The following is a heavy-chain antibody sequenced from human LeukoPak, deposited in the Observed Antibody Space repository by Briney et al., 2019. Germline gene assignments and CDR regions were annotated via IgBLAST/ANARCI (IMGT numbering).Heavy chain of an antibody. CDR3: ARGHSSGWSGFDY. Sequence: SVKVSCKASGGTFSSYAISWVRQAPGQGLEWMGRIIPILGIANYAQKFQGRVTITRDTSASTANMELSSLRSEDTAVYYCARGHSSGWSGFDYWGQGTLVTVSS. D-gene: IGHD6-19*01. CDR1: GGTFSSYA. V-gene: IGHV1-69*04. CDR2: IIPILGIA. J-gene: IGHJ4*02.